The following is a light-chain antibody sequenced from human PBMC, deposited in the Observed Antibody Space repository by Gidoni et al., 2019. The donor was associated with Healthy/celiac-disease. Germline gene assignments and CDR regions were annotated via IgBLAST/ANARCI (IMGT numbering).Light chain of an antibody. CDR1: QMVSSN. Sequence: EIVMPHSPATLSVSPGERATLSCRASQMVSSNLAWYQQKPGQAPRLLIYGASTRATGIPARFSGSGSGTEFTLTISSLQSEDFAVYYCQQYNNWPPYTFGQGTKLEIK. V-gene: IGKV3-15*01. J-gene: IGKJ2*01. CDR3: QQYNNWPPYT. CDR2: GAS.